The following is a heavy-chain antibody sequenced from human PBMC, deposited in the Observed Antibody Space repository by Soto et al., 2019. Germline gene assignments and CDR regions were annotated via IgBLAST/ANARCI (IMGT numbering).Heavy chain of an antibody. V-gene: IGHV3-33*01. CDR1: GFTFRSYD. Sequence: GGSLRLSCAASGFTFRSYDMHWVRQAPGQGLEWVAVIRNDGTVRNYADSVKGRFTISRDNSKNKLYLEMNSLRAEDTALYYCASKTIDDFDYWGQGTLDTVST. J-gene: IGHJ4*02. CDR2: IRNDGTVR. D-gene: IGHD3-3*01. CDR3: ASKTIDDFDY.